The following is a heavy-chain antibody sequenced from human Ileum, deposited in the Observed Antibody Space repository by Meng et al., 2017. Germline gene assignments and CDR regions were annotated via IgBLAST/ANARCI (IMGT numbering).Heavy chain of an antibody. Sequence: EVELGGSGGGLGQPGGSLRLSCAGSGFIFSGYWMNWGRQAPGKGLEWVANIRQDGSEEHYVDSVKGRFTISRDNAKNSLYLQMNSLRDEDTAVYYCARDQGSYGNFQHWGQGTLVTVSS. CDR3: ARDQGSYGNFQH. D-gene: IGHD3-16*01. CDR2: IRQDGSEE. V-gene: IGHV3-7*01. CDR1: GFIFSGYW. J-gene: IGHJ1*01.